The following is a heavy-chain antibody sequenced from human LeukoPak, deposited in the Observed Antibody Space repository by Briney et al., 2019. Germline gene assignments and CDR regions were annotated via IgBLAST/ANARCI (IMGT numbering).Heavy chain of an antibody. CDR1: GFTFRDYG. Sequence: GGSLRLSCVVSGFTFRDYGVGWVRRPPGKGLEWVSSIRGGGDNTFYADSVRGRFTISRDNSENTLYLQLDSLTVEDTAVYYCAKEGQTVAGNGYFDSWGQGTVVTVSS. D-gene: IGHD6-19*01. CDR2: IRGGGDNT. J-gene: IGHJ4*02. V-gene: IGHV3-23*01. CDR3: AKEGQTVAGNGYFDS.